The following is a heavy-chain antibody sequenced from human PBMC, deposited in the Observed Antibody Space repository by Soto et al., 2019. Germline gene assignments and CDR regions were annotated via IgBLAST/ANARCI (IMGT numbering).Heavy chain of an antibody. Sequence: QVQLQESGPGLVKPSETLSLTCTVSGGSISSYYWSWIRQPPGKGLEWIGYIYYSGSTNYNPSLTSRVTISVDTSKNQFALKLSSVAAEDTAVYYCARLEGVTTNWFDPWGQGTLVTVSS. CDR1: GGSISSYY. V-gene: IGHV4-59*08. CDR3: ARLEGVTTNWFDP. D-gene: IGHD4-17*01. J-gene: IGHJ5*02. CDR2: IYYSGST.